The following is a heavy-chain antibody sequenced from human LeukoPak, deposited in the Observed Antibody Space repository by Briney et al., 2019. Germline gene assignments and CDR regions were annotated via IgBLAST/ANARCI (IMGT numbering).Heavy chain of an antibody. D-gene: IGHD4-17*01. V-gene: IGHV3-30*03. CDR3: ARDLAGDRQIYFDY. Sequence: SGGSLRLSCAASKFTFAAYDMHWVRQAPGKGLEWVAVISYDENDKYYADSVKGRFTISRDNAKNTLYLQMNSLRSEDTAVYYCARDLAGDRQIYFDYWGQGTLVTVSS. CDR2: ISYDENDK. J-gene: IGHJ4*02. CDR1: KFTFAAYD.